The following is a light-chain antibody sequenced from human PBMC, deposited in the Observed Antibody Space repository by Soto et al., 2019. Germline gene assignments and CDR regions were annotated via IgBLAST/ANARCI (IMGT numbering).Light chain of an antibody. CDR3: QQYYSYPIT. CDR2: AAS. CDR1: QGINSY. V-gene: IGKV1-8*01. Sequence: AIRMTQSPSSFSASTGDRVTITCRASQGINSYLAWYQQKPGKAPKLLIYAASTLQSGVPSRFSGSGSGTDFTLTISCLQSEDFATYYYQQYYSYPITFGGGNKVEIK. J-gene: IGKJ4*01.